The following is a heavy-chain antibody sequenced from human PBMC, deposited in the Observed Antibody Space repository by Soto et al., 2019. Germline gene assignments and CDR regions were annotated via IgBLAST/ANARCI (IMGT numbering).Heavy chain of an antibody. D-gene: IGHD3-16*01. CDR3: ARDPYLGDHQY. V-gene: IGHV1-18*01. CDR2: ISAYSGKT. J-gene: IGHJ4*02. CDR1: GYTLTTYG. Sequence: QVQLVQSGGEVKKPGASVKVSCKTSGYTLTTYGISWVRQAPGQGLEWVGWISAYSGKTHYAQKFQGKVTMTTDTSTNTAYLELRSLRSDDTAVHYCARDPYLGDHQYWGQGTLVTVSS.